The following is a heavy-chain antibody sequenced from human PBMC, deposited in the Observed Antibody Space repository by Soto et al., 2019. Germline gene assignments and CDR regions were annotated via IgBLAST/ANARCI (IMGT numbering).Heavy chain of an antibody. V-gene: IGHV4-39*01. CDR2: IYYSGST. Sequence: QLQLQESGPGLVKPSETLSLTCTVSGGSISSSSYYWGWIRQPPGKGLEWIGSIYYSGSTYYNPSLKSPVTISVDTSKNQFSRKLSSVTAADTAVYYCARHTPAISISDHWGQGTLVTGSS. D-gene: IGHD2-15*01. CDR1: GGSISSSSYY. J-gene: IGHJ4*02. CDR3: ARHTPAISISDH.